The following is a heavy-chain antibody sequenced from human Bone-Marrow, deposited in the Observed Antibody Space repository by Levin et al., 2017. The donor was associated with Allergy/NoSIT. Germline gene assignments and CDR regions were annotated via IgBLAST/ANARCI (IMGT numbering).Heavy chain of an antibody. CDR2: IQPVDSVA. J-gene: IGHJ4*02. V-gene: IGHV5-51*01. D-gene: IGHD3-3*01. Sequence: GESLKISCQISGYSFSEFWVAWVRQTPGKGLESVGLIQPVDSVAMYSPSFEGQVTMSADKSTNTLHLQRSRLKSSDTGMYFCARRFWSGNFYFFDYWGQGTLVTVST. CDR1: GYSFSEFW. CDR3: ARRFWSGNFYFFDY.